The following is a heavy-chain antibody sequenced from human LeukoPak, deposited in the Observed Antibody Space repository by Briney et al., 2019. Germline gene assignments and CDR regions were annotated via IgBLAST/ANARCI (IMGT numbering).Heavy chain of an antibody. CDR1: GGSFSGYY. CDR3: ARGWRKYYYDSSGYYY. J-gene: IGHJ4*02. Sequence: SETLPLTCAVHGGSFSGYYWSWIRQPPGKGLEWIGEINHSGSTNYNPSLKSRVTISVDTSKNQFSLKLSSVTAADTAVYYCARGWRKYYYDSSGYYYWGQGTLVTVSS. V-gene: IGHV4-34*01. CDR2: INHSGST. D-gene: IGHD3-22*01.